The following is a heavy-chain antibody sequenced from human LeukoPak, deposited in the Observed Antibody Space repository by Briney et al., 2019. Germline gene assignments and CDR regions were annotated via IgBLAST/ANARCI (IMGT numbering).Heavy chain of an antibody. Sequence: ASVKVSCRTSGYTFTNYDVNWVRQATGQGLEWVGWMTPNNGNTGYAPKLQGRVTMTRDISISTAYMEVSSLISEDTAVYYCTRGDYWGQGTLVTVSS. CDR2: MTPNNGNT. J-gene: IGHJ4*02. V-gene: IGHV1-8*01. CDR1: GYTFTNYD. CDR3: TRGDY.